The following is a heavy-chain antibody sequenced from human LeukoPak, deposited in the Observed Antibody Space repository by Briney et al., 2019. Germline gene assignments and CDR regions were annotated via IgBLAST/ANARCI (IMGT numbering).Heavy chain of an antibody. J-gene: IGHJ6*02. D-gene: IGHD3-22*01. CDR3: AGDYYDSSGYSLFGMDV. V-gene: IGHV4-31*03. Sequence: RSETLSLTCTVSGGSISSGGYYWSWIRQHPGKGLEWIGYIYYSGSTYYNPSLKSRVTISVDTSKNQFSLKLSSVTAADTAVYYCAGDYYDSSGYSLFGMDVWGQGTTVTVSS. CDR2: IYYSGST. CDR1: GGSISSGGYY.